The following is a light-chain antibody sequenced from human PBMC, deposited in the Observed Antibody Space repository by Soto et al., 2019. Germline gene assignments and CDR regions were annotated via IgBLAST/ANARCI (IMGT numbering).Light chain of an antibody. CDR3: QQYNNWPRT. CDR2: GAS. CDR1: QSVSTN. Sequence: EIVMTQSPATLSVSPGERATLSCRASQSVSTNLAWYQQKPGQAPRLLIYGASTSANGIPARFSGSGSGTDFTLTISSLQSEDFAVYYCQQYNNWPRTFGQGTKVEIK. J-gene: IGKJ1*01. V-gene: IGKV3-15*01.